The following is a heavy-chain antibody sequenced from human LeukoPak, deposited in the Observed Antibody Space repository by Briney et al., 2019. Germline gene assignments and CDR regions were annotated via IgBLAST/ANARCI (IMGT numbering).Heavy chain of an antibody. CDR3: ARDPLAAGSFDY. J-gene: IGHJ4*02. V-gene: IGHV3-21*01. CDR2: ISSSSSYI. D-gene: IGHD6-13*01. CDR1: GFTFSSYS. Sequence: NPGGSLRLSCAASGFTFSSYSMNWVRQAPGKGLEWVSSISSSSSYIYYADSVKGRFTISRDNAKNSLYLQMNSRRAEDTAVYYCARDPLAAGSFDYWGQGTLVTVSS.